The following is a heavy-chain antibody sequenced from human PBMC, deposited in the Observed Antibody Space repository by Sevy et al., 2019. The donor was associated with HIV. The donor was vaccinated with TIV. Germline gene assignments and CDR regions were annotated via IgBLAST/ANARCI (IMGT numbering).Heavy chain of an antibody. CDR2: IIPMFETA. Sequence: ASVKVSCKASGRNFRNYAISWVRQAPGQGLEWMGGIIPMFETANYVQKFQGRVTITADESTSTAYMELSSLISEDTAIYYCARSISWYASFDSWGQGSPVTVSS. V-gene: IGHV1-69*13. J-gene: IGHJ4*02. CDR1: GRNFRNYA. D-gene: IGHD6-13*01. CDR3: ARSISWYASFDS.